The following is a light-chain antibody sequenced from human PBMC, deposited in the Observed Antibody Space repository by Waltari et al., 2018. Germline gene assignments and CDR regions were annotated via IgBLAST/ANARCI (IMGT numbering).Light chain of an antibody. V-gene: IGLV2-23*02. Sequence: QSALTQPASVSGSPGQSITISCTGTSFDVGSYNLVSWYQQYPGKAPQLMIYEVTKRPSGVSSRFSGSKSGNTASLTISGLQAEDEADYYCCSYAGGSSLRHVFGSGTKVTVL. J-gene: IGLJ6*01. CDR2: EVT. CDR1: SFDVGSYNL. CDR3: CSYAGGSSLRHV.